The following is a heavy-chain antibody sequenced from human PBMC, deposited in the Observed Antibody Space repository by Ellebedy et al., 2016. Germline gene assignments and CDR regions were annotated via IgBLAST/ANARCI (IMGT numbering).Heavy chain of an antibody. V-gene: IGHV3-23*01. D-gene: IGHD1-26*01. J-gene: IGHJ4*02. CDR2: ASAGSGST. Sequence: GESLKISCAASGFTFSSSGMMWVRQAPGKGLEWVSTASAGSGSTFYADSVKGRFTISRDNSKNTVYLQMNSLRAEDTAVYYRAARGLATTRWAFDYWGQGTLVTVSS. CDR1: GFTFSSSG. CDR3: AARGLATTRWAFDY.